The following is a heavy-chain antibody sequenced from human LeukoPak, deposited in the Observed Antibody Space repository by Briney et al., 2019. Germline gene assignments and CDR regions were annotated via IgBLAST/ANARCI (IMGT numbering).Heavy chain of an antibody. CDR2: INTNTGNP. V-gene: IGHV7-4-1*02. J-gene: IGHJ4*02. CDR1: GYTFTRYA. Sequence: GASVKVSCKPSGYTFTRYAMNWVRQAPGQGLEWMGWINTNTGNPTYAQGFTGRFVFSLDTSVSPAYLQISSLKAEDTAVYYCAREGYSGSGSDGHRDYWGQGTLVTVSS. D-gene: IGHD3-10*01. CDR3: AREGYSGSGSDGHRDY.